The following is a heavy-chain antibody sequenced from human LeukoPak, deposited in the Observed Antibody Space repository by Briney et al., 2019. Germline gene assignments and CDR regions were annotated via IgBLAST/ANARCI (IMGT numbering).Heavy chain of an antibody. J-gene: IGHJ4*02. D-gene: IGHD2-21*02. Sequence: SVTVSCKASGGTFSSYAISWVRPAPGQGLEWMGGIIPIFGTANYAQTFQVRVTITADESTSTAYMELRSLRSDDTAVYYCARDPLAYCAGDCYHRFFDYCGQGTLVTVSS. CDR1: GGTFSSYA. V-gene: IGHV1-69*13. CDR3: ARDPLAYCAGDCYHRFFDY. CDR2: IIPIFGTA.